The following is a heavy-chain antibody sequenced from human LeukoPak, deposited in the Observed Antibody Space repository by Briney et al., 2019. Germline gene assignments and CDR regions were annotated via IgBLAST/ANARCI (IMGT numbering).Heavy chain of an antibody. CDR1: GFTFSDYY. D-gene: IGHD7-27*01. J-gene: IGHJ6*03. Sequence: TGGSLRLSCAASGFTFSDYYMSWIRQAPGKGLEWVSYISSSGGTIYYADSVKGRFTISRDNAKNSLYLQMNSLRAEDTAVYYCARAPLVNSGDYYYYYMDVWGKGTTVTVSS. CDR3: ARAPLVNSGDYYYYYMDV. V-gene: IGHV3-11*04. CDR2: ISSSGGTI.